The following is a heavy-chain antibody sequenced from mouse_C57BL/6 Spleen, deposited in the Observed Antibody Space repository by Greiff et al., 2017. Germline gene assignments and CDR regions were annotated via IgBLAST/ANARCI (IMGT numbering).Heavy chain of an antibody. CDR2: IDPSDSYT. CDR3: ANSRITTVVDY. D-gene: IGHD1-1*01. V-gene: IGHV1-59*01. Sequence: QVHVKQPGAELVRPGTSVKLSCKASGYTFTSYWMHWVKQRPGQGLEWIGVIDPSDSYTNYNQKFKGKATLTVDTSSSTAYMQLSSLTSEDSAVYYCANSRITTVVDYWGQGTTLTVSS. J-gene: IGHJ2*01. CDR1: GYTFTSYW.